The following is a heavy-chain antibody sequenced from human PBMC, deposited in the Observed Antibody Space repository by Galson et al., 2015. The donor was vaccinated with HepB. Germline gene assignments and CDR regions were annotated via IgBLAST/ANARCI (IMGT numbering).Heavy chain of an antibody. CDR3: ARHPPCYYDSSGCMQVYYFDY. CDR2: IDPSDSYT. V-gene: IGHV5-10-1*01. CDR1: GYSFTSYW. J-gene: IGHJ4*02. Sequence: QSGAEVKKPGESLRISCKGSGYSFTSYWISWVRQMPGKGLEWMGRIDPSDSYTNYSPSFQGHVTISADKSISTAYLQWSSLKASDTAMYYCARHPPCYYDSSGCMQVYYFDYWGQGTLVTVSS. D-gene: IGHD3-22*01.